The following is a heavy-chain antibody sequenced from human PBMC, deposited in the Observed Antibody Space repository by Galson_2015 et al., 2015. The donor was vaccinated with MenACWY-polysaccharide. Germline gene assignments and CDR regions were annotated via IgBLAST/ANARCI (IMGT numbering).Heavy chain of an antibody. J-gene: IGHJ4*02. CDR3: VRLLGGVSFDS. Sequence: PALVKPTQTLSLTCTFSGFSVTATGVGVGWIRQPPGKAPEWLAHIYWDGDKRFSPSLGARLTITKDTSRDQVVLTMTDVDPVDTATYYCVRLLGGVSFDSWGQGTL. D-gene: IGHD1-26*01. CDR1: GFSVTATGVG. V-gene: IGHV2-5*02. CDR2: IYWDGDK.